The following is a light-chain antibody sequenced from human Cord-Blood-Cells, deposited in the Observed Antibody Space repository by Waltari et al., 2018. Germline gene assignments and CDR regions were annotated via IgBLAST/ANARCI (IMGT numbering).Light chain of an antibody. CDR3: SSYTSSSSYV. J-gene: IGLJ1*01. CDR2: DVS. Sequence: QSALTQPASVSGSPGQSITIPCTGTNSDIGGFNDVPWYQQHPVKAPKLMIYDVSNRPSGVSNRFSGSKSGNTASLTISGLQAEDEADYYCSSYTSSSSYVFGTGTKVTVL. CDR1: NSDIGGFND. V-gene: IGLV2-14*01.